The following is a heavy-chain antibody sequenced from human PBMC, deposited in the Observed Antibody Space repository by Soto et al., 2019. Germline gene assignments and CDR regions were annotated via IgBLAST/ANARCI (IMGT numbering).Heavy chain of an antibody. V-gene: IGHV3-21*01. CDR3: ARGPDYHTADY. CDR2: ISSSSSYI. CDR1: GFTFSSYS. Sequence: GGSLRLSCAASGFTFSSYSMNWVRQAPGKGLGWVSSISSSSSYIYYADSVKGRFTISRDNAKNSLYLQMNSLRAEDTAVYYCARGPDYHTADYWGQGTLVTVSS. J-gene: IGHJ4*02. D-gene: IGHD5-12*01.